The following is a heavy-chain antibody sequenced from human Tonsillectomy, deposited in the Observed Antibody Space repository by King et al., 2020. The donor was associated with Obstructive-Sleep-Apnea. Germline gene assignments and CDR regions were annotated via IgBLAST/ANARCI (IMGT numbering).Heavy chain of an antibody. CDR2: IYPGDSDT. J-gene: IGHJ4*02. D-gene: IGHD5-12*01. CDR1: GYSFTNYW. Sequence: VQLVESGAEVKKPGESLKISCQGSGYSFTNYWIGWVRQMPGKGLEWMGIIYPGDSDTRYSPSFQGQVTISADKSISTAYLQWSSLKASDTAMYYCAKSPYSGYDPYYFDSWGQGTLVTVSS. CDR3: AKSPYSGYDPYYFDS. V-gene: IGHV5-51*01.